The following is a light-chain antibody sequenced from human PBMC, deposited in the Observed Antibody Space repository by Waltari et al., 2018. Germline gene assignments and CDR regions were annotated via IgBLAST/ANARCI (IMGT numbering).Light chain of an antibody. CDR2: VNSDGSQ. V-gene: IGLV4-69*01. Sequence: QLVLTQSPSASASLGASVKLTCTLSSGHSSNVLAWHQQQPEKGPQYLMKVNSDGSQSKGEEIPDRFSGSSSGAEHYLTITNVQSEDEADDYCQTGGHGTWVFGGGTKLTVL. CDR1: SGHSSNV. J-gene: IGLJ3*02. CDR3: QTGGHGTWV.